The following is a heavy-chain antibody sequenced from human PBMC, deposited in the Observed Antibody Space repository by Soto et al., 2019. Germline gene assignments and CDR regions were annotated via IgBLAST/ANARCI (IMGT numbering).Heavy chain of an antibody. Sequence: SETLSLTCTVSGGSISSSSYYWGWIRQPPGKGLEWIGSIYYSGSTYYNPSPKSRVTISVDTSKNQFSLKLSSVTAADTAVYYCASHVVTISQRTAFDIWGQGTMVTVSS. CDR2: IYYSGST. D-gene: IGHD3-9*01. CDR3: ASHVVTISQRTAFDI. J-gene: IGHJ3*02. CDR1: GGSISSSSYY. V-gene: IGHV4-39*01.